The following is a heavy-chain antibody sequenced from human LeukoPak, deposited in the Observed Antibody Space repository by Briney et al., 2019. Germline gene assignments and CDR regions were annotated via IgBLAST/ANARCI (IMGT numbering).Heavy chain of an antibody. Sequence: GGSLRLSCAASGFTVSSHYMSWVRQAPGKGLEWVSAISGSGRSTYYADSVKGRFTISRDNSKNTLYLQMNSLRAEDTAVYYCAKRKEVRFLEWLLISHFDYWGQGTLVTVSS. J-gene: IGHJ4*02. CDR2: ISGSGRST. V-gene: IGHV3-23*01. CDR3: AKRKEVRFLEWLLISHFDY. CDR1: GFTVSSHY. D-gene: IGHD3-3*01.